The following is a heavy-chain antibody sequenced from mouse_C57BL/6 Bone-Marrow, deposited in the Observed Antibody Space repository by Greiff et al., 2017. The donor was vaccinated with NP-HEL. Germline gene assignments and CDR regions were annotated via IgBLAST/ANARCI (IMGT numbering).Heavy chain of an antibody. CDR2: IHPNSGST. V-gene: IGHV1-64*01. J-gene: IGHJ4*01. CDR1: GYTFTSYW. CDR3: ASKVWLLYAMDY. D-gene: IGHD2-2*01. Sequence: QVQLQQPGAELVKPGASVKLSCKASGYTFTSYWMHWVKQRPGQGLEWIGMIHPNSGSTNYNEKFKSKATLTVDKSSSTAYMQLSSLTSEDSAVYYCASKVWLLYAMDYWGKGTSVTVSS.